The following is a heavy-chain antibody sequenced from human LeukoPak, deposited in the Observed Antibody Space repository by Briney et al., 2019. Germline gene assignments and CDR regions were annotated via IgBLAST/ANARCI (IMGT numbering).Heavy chain of an antibody. J-gene: IGHJ4*02. CDR2: IIPIFGTA. CDR3: ARGSWLPAAYDY. D-gene: IGHD2-2*01. V-gene: IGHV1-69*13. Sequence: ASVKVSCKASGGTFSSYAISWVRQAPGQGLEWMGGIIPIFGTANYAQKFQGRVTITADESTSTAYMELSSLRSEDTAVYYCARGSWLPAAYDYWGQGTLVTVSS. CDR1: GGTFSSYA.